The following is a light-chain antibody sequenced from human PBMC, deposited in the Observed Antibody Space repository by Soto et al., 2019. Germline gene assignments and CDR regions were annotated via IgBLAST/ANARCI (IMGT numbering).Light chain of an antibody. V-gene: IGKV1-5*01. J-gene: IGKJ1*01. CDR2: GAS. Sequence: DIQMTQSPSTLSASVGDRVTITCRASQSISSWLAWYQQKPGKAPKLLIYGASTLESGVPSRFSGSGSGTEFTLTISSLQPEDVATYYCQQYDSYSTWTFGQGTKVDIK. CDR3: QQYDSYSTWT. CDR1: QSISSW.